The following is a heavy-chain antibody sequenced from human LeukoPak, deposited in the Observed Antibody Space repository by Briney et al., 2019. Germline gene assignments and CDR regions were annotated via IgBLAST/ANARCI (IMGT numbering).Heavy chain of an antibody. CDR3: AKEPWRYCSSTSCSGGFDY. V-gene: IGHV3-23*03. D-gene: IGHD2-2*01. Sequence: GGSLRLSCAASGFTFSSYAMSWVRQAPGKGLEWVSVIYSGGSTYYADSVKGRFTISRDNSKNTLYLQMNSLRAEDTAVYYCAKEPWRYCSSTSCSGGFDYWGQGTLVTVSP. CDR2: IYSGGST. J-gene: IGHJ4*02. CDR1: GFTFSSYA.